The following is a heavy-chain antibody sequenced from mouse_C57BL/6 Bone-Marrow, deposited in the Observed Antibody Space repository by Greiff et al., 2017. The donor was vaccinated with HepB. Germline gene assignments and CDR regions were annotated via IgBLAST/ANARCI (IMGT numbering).Heavy chain of an antibody. V-gene: IGHV1-69*01. J-gene: IGHJ4*01. Sequence: QVQLQQSGAELVMPGASVKLSCKASGYTFTSYWMHWVKQRPGQGLEWIGEIDPSDSYTNSNQKFKGKSPLNVDKSSSTAYMQLSSLTSEDSAVYYCARRDYYGSSYGDYWGQGTSVTVSS. CDR1: GYTFTSYW. CDR2: IDPSDSYT. D-gene: IGHD1-1*01. CDR3: ARRDYYGSSYGDY.